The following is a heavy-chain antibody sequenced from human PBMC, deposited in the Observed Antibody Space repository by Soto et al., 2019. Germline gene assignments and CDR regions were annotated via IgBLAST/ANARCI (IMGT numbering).Heavy chain of an antibody. CDR1: GFTFSGSA. V-gene: IGHV3-73*01. Sequence: GGSLRLSCAASGFTFSGSAMHWVRQASGKGLEWVGRIRSKANSYATAYAASVKGRFTISRDDSKNTAYLQMNSLKTEDTAVYYCTRSVHTPGDFSIVVVPAAMPDDAFDIWGQGTMVTVSS. J-gene: IGHJ3*02. D-gene: IGHD2-2*01. CDR2: IRSKANSYAT. CDR3: TRSVHTPGDFSIVVVPAAMPDDAFDI.